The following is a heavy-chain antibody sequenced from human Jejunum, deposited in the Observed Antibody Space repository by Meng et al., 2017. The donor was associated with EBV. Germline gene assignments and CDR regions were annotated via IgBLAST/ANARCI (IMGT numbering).Heavy chain of an antibody. D-gene: IGHD5-24*01. V-gene: IGHV4-4*02. CDR2: IHHSGST. J-gene: IGHJ4*02. CDR3: ARDRGVEDY. CDR1: GGSISTDNW. Sequence: QVQLQESGPGLVKPSRTLSLTCAVSGGSISTDNWWSWVRQPPGKRLEYIGEIHHSGSTKYNPSLKSRVTISVDKSNNHFSLKLSSVTAADTAVYYCARDRGVEDYWGQGTLVTVSS.